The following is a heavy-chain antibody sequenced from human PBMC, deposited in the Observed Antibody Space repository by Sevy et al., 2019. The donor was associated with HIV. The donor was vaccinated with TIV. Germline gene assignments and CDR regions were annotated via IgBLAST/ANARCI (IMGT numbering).Heavy chain of an antibody. Sequence: ASVKLSCKASGGTFSSYAISWVRQAPGQGLEWMGGIIPIFGTANYAQKFQGRVTITADESTSTAYMELSSLRSEDTAVYYCARDSLVGANYWFDPWGQGTLVTVSS. D-gene: IGHD1-26*01. CDR2: IIPIFGTA. CDR3: ARDSLVGANYWFDP. CDR1: GGTFSSYA. V-gene: IGHV1-69*13. J-gene: IGHJ5*02.